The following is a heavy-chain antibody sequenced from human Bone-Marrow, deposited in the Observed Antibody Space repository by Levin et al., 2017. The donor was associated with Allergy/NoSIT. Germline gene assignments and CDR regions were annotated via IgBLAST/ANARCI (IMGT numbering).Heavy chain of an antibody. CDR2: IYSEGNT. V-gene: IGHV3-53*01. CDR3: ARVWRRTNDHFDS. D-gene: IGHD1-14*01. J-gene: IGHJ4*02. Sequence: GGSLRLSCAASGFIISNNYMTWVRQAPGKGLERVSLIYSEGNTYYADSVKGRFTISRDNSENTLYLQMNSLRAEDTAVYYCARVWRRTNDHFDSWGQGTLVTVSS. CDR1: GFIISNNY.